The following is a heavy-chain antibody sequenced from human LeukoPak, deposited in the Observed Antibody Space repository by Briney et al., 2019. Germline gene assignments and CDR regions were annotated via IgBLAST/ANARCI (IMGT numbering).Heavy chain of an antibody. CDR3: ASAALVNTNWYYFDY. CDR2: MNPNSGNT. J-gene: IGHJ4*02. CDR1: GYTFISYG. D-gene: IGHD1-1*01. Sequence: ASVKVSCKASGYTFISYGINWVRQATGQGLEWMGWMNPNSGNTGYAQKFQGRVTMTRNTSISTAYMELSSLRSEDTAVYYCASAALVNTNWYYFDYWGQGTLVTVSS. V-gene: IGHV1-8*01.